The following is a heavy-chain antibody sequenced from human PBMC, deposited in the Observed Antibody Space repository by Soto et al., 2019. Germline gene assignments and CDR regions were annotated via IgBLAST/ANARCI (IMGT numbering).Heavy chain of an antibody. D-gene: IGHD5-12*01. CDR1: GGTFSSYT. CDR3: ARDRRRDGYNEGVGPFDY. Sequence: QVQLVQSGAEVKKPGSSVKVSCKASGGTFSSYTISWVRQAPGQGLEWMGRTIPILGIANYAQKFQGRVTITADKSTSTAYMELSSLRSEDTAVYYCARDRRRDGYNEGVGPFDYWGQGTLVTVSS. J-gene: IGHJ4*02. CDR2: TIPILGIA. V-gene: IGHV1-69*08.